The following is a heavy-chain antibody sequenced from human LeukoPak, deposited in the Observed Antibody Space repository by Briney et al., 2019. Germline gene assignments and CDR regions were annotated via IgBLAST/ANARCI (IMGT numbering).Heavy chain of an antibody. D-gene: IGHD2-21*02. Sequence: SETLSLTCTVSGGSISSSSYYWGWIRQPPGKGLEWIGSIYYSGSTNYNPSLKSRVTISVDTSKNQFSLKLSSVTAADTAVYYCARVSNIVVVTAMPYYYYYMDVWGKGTTVTVSS. CDR1: GGSISSSSYY. CDR2: IYYSGST. V-gene: IGHV4-39*07. J-gene: IGHJ6*03. CDR3: ARVSNIVVVTAMPYYYYYMDV.